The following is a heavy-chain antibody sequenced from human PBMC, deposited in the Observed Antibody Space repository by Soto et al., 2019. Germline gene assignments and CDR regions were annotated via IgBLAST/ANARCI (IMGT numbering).Heavy chain of an antibody. Sequence: QVQLVESGGGLVKPGGSLRLSCAASGFPFSDYYMSWIRQAPGKGLEWVSYISSSGSTIYYAGSVKGRFTIARDNAKNPLYLQRNSLRAEDTAVYYCARDIAVPVTRVATPVDYWVPGTLVTVSS. CDR1: GFPFSDYY. V-gene: IGHV3-11*01. J-gene: IGHJ4*02. CDR3: ARDIAVPVTRVATPVDY. D-gene: IGHD5-12*01. CDR2: ISSSGSTI.